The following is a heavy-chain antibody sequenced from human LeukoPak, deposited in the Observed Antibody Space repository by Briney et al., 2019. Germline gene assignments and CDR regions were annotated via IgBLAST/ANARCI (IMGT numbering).Heavy chain of an antibody. CDR1: GYTFTGYY. J-gene: IGHJ4*02. D-gene: IGHD6-19*01. V-gene: IGHV1-2*02. CDR3: AKVRPVVGIPAYSDY. CDR2: INPNSGGT. Sequence: ASVKVSCKASGYTFTGYYMHWVRQAPGQGLEWMGGINPNSGGTNYAQKFQGRVTMTRDTSISTAYMELSRLRSDDTAVYFCAKVRPVVGIPAYSDYWGQGTLVTVSS.